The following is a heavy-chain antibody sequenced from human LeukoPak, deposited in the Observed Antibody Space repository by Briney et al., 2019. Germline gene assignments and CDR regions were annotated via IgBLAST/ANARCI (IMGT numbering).Heavy chain of an antibody. CDR1: GFTVSSNY. CDR2: ISGSGGST. J-gene: IGHJ4*02. V-gene: IGHV3-23*01. Sequence: GGSLRLSCAASGFTVSSNYMSWVRQAPGKGLEWVSAISGSGGSTYYADSVKGRFTISRDNSKNTLYLQMNSLRAEDTAVYYCAKDTRFLDPADYWGQGTLVTVSS. CDR3: AKDTRFLDPADY. D-gene: IGHD3-3*01.